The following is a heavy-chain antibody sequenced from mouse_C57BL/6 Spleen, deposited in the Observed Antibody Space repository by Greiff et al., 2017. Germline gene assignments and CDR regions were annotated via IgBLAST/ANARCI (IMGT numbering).Heavy chain of an antibody. J-gene: IGHJ3*01. CDR1: GYTFTSYW. Sequence: QVQLQQPGAELVKPGASVKLSCKASGYTFTSYWMQWVKQRPGQGLEWIGEIDPSDSYTNYNQKFKGKATLTVDTSSSTAYMQLSSLTSEDSAVYYCARQGHDYGRRGFAYWGQGTLVTVSA. CDR2: IDPSDSYT. V-gene: IGHV1-50*01. CDR3: ARQGHDYGRRGFAY. D-gene: IGHD1-1*01.